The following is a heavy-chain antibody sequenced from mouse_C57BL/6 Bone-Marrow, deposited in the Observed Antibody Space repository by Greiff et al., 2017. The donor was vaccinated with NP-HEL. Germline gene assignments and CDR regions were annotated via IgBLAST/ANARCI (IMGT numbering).Heavy chain of an antibody. J-gene: IGHJ2*01. Sequence: DVKLVESGEGLVKPGGSLKLSCAASGFTFSSYAMSWVRQTPEKRLEWVAYISSGGGYIYYADTVKGRFTISRDNARNTLYLQMSSLKSEDTAMYYCTRAPHYYGSSFFDYWGQGTTLTVSS. CDR3: TRAPHYYGSSFFDY. D-gene: IGHD1-1*01. V-gene: IGHV5-9-1*02. CDR2: ISSGGGYI. CDR1: GFTFSSYA.